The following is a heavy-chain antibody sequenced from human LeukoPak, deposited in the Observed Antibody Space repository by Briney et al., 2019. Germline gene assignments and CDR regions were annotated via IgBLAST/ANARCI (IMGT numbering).Heavy chain of an antibody. V-gene: IGHV1-46*01. Sequence: GASVKVSCKASGYTFTSYGISWVRQAPGQGLEWVGIINPSSGSTSYAQKFQGRVTMTSDTSTSTVYMELSSLRSDDTAVYYCAKIQNYYDSSGYYNYYFDYWGKGTLVTVSS. J-gene: IGHJ4*02. CDR3: AKIQNYYDSSGYYNYYFDY. D-gene: IGHD3-22*01. CDR1: GYTFTSYG. CDR2: INPSSGST.